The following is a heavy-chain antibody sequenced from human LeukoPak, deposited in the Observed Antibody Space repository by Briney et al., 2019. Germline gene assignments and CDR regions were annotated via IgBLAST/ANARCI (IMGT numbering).Heavy chain of an antibody. CDR1: GGSISSYY. D-gene: IGHD3-10*01. J-gene: IGHJ4*02. CDR2: IYYSGST. V-gene: IGHV4-59*01. CDR3: ARDGGMGVLDY. Sequence: PPETLSLTCTVSGGSISSYYWSWIRQPPGKGLEWIGYIYYSGSTNYNPSLKSRVTISVDTSKNQFSLKLSSVTAADTAVYYCARDGGMGVLDYWGQGTLVTVSS.